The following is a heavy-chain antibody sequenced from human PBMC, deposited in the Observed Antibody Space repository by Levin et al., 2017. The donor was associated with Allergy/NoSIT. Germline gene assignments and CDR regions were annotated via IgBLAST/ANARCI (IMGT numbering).Heavy chain of an antibody. J-gene: IGHJ6*02. CDR1: GDSVSSNSAA. Sequence: SETLSLTCAISGDSVSSNSAAWNWIRQSPSRGLEWLGRTYYRSKWYNDYAVSVKSRITINPDTSKNQFSLQLNSVTPEDTAVYYCARDRTVLRFLEWLVENYYYGMDVWGQGTTVTVSS. V-gene: IGHV6-1*01. CDR2: TYYRSKWYN. D-gene: IGHD3-3*01. CDR3: ARDRTVLRFLEWLVENYYYGMDV.